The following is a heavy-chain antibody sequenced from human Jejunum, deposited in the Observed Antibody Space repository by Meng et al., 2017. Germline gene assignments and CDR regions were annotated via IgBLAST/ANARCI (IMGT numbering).Heavy chain of an antibody. D-gene: IGHD4-23*01. CDR3: ARATAGNSEYFQN. Sequence: QLPEVVPGLVAPATPLSPTCTCPVFPINRAGPHRNWIRQDPGKGLEWIGYIHYSGGTYYNPSLKSRVTISLDTSKNQFSLKLNSVSAADTAVYYCARATAGNSEYFQNWGQGTLVTVSS. J-gene: IGHJ1*01. V-gene: IGHV4-31*03. CDR2: IHYSGGT. CDR1: VFPINRAGPH.